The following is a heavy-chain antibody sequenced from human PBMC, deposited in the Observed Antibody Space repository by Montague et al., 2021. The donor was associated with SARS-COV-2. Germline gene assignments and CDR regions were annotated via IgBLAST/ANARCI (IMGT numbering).Heavy chain of an antibody. Sequence: PALVKPTQTLTLTCTFSGFSLSTSGMRASWIRQPPGKALEWLASIDWDDDKFYSTSLKTRLTISKDTSKNQVVLTMTNMDPVDTATYYCARSYYDILTAYYTPFDYWGQGTLVTVSS. CDR1: GFSLSTSGMR. CDR2: IDWDDDK. J-gene: IGHJ4*02. V-gene: IGHV2-70*04. CDR3: ARSYYDILTAYYTPFDY. D-gene: IGHD3-9*01.